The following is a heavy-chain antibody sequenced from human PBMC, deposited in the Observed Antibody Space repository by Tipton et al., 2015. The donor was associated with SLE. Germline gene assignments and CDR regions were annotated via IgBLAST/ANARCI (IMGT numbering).Heavy chain of an antibody. Sequence: TLSLTCSVSGGSISNYYWSWIRQPPGKGLEWIGYIYHSGYTNYNPSLKSRVTISVDTSKNQFSLSLSSVTAADTAVYFCARANERFLEWFPPDYWGPGALVTVSS. CDR3: ARANERFLEWFPPDY. V-gene: IGHV4-59*01. CDR2: IYHSGYT. J-gene: IGHJ4*02. D-gene: IGHD3-3*01. CDR1: GGSISNYY.